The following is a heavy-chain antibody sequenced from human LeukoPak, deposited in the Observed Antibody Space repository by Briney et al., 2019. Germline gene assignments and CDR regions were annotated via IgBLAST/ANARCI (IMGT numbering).Heavy chain of an antibody. V-gene: IGHV4-30-2*01. CDR3: ARDSPITGEAFDY. J-gene: IGHJ4*02. CDR1: GGSISSGGYY. D-gene: IGHD7-27*01. Sequence: PSETLSLTCTVSGGSISSGGYYWSWIRQPPGKGLEWIGYIYHSGSTYYNPSLKSRVTISVDRSKNQFSLKLSSVTAADTAVYYCARDSPITGEAFDYWGQGTLVTVSS. CDR2: IYHSGST.